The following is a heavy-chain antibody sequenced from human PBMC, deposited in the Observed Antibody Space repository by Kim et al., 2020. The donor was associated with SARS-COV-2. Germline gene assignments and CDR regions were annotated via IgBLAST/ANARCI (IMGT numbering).Heavy chain of an antibody. CDR1: GFTFSSYA. CDR2: ISGSGGST. CDR3: AKASLRYFDWLATNFDY. V-gene: IGHV3-23*01. D-gene: IGHD3-9*01. Sequence: GGSLRLSCAASGFTFSSYAMSWVRQAPGKGLEWVSAISGSGGSTYYADSVKGRFTISRDNSKNTLYLQMNSLRAEDTAVYYCAKASLRYFDWLATNFDYWGQGTLVTVSS. J-gene: IGHJ4*02.